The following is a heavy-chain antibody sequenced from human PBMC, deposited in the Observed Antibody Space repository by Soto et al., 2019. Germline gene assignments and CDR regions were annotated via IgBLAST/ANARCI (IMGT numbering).Heavy chain of an antibody. CDR1: GYTFASYY. Sequence: ASVKVSCKASGYTFASYYMHWVRQAPGQGLEWMGIINPSGGGTTYAQKLQGRVTMTRDTSTSTVYMELSSLRSEDTAVYYCARDHGTCSGGSCYGDYCYGVDVWGQGTTVTVSS. CDR2: INPSGGGT. J-gene: IGHJ6*02. D-gene: IGHD2-15*01. V-gene: IGHV1-46*04. CDR3: ARDHGTCSGGSCYGDYCYGVDV.